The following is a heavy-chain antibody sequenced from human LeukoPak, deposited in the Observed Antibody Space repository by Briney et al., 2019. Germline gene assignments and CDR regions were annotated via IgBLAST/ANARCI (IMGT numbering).Heavy chain of an antibody. J-gene: IGHJ4*02. CDR2: IYYSGST. CDR3: ARLVWFGEPPGY. V-gene: IGHV4-59*08. Sequence: SETLSLTCTVSGGSISSYYWSWIRQPPGKGLEWIGYIYYSGSTNYNPSLKSRVTISVDTSKNQFSLKLSSVTAADTAVYYCARLVWFGEPPGYWGQGTLVTVSS. CDR1: GGSISSYY. D-gene: IGHD3-10*01.